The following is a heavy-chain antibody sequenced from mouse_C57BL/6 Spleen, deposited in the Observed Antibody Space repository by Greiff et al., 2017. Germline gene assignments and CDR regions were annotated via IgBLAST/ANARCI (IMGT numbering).Heavy chain of an antibody. D-gene: IGHD1-1*01. J-gene: IGHJ3*01. CDR2: ISGGGGNT. Sequence: DVMLVESGGGLVKPGGSLTLSCAASGLTFSSYTMSWVRQTPVKRLEWVATISGGGGNTYYPDSVKGRFTISRDNAKNTLYLQMSSLRSEDTALYYCARQNYGSPFAYWGQGTLVTVSA. V-gene: IGHV5-9*01. CDR3: ARQNYGSPFAY. CDR1: GLTFSSYT.